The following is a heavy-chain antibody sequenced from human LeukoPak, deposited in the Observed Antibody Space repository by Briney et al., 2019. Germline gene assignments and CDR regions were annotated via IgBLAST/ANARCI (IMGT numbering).Heavy chain of an antibody. CDR2: ISSSSTYI. Sequence: GGSLRLSCTASGFIFSNYNMHWVRQAPGKGLEWVSFISSSSTYIYYADSVKGRFTISRENAKNSLSLQMNSLRAEDTAVYYCARDFSGSSYNVGYWGQGTLVTVSS. D-gene: IGHD3-10*01. CDR1: GFIFSNYN. J-gene: IGHJ4*02. V-gene: IGHV3-21*01. CDR3: ARDFSGSSYNVGY.